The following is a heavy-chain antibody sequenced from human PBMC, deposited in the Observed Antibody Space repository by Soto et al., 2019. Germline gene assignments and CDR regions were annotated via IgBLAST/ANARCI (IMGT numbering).Heavy chain of an antibody. Sequence: QVQLVESGGGVVQPGRSLRLSCAASGFTFSSYGMHWVRQAPGKGLEWVAVISYDGSNKYSADSVKGRFTISRDNSKNITYLQKNSLSVEDTAVYYCTKAVGATQRGYFDYWGQGTLVTVSS. CDR1: GFTFSSYG. J-gene: IGHJ4*02. CDR3: TKAVGATQRGYFDY. D-gene: IGHD1-26*01. V-gene: IGHV3-30*18. CDR2: ISYDGSNK.